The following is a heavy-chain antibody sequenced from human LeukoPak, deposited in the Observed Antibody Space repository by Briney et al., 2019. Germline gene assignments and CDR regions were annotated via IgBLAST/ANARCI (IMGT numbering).Heavy chain of an antibody. CDR2: IIPIFGTA. J-gene: IGHJ5*02. CDR3: AREYYYDSSGYFGTNWFDP. V-gene: IGHV1-69*06. CDR1: GGTFSSYA. D-gene: IGHD3-22*01. Sequence: SVKVSCKASGGTFSSYAISWVRQAPGQGLEWMGRIIPIFGTANYAQKFQGRVTITADKFTSTAYMELSSLRSEDTAVYYCAREYYYDSSGYFGTNWFDPWGQGTLVTVSS.